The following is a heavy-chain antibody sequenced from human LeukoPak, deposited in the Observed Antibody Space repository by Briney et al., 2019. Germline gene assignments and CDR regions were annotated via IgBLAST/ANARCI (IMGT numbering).Heavy chain of an antibody. J-gene: IGHJ4*02. D-gene: IGHD1-26*01. CDR3: ARDKRGGSYGDY. CDR2: MNQDASER. Sequence: GGSLRLSCAASGFTFSSYWMSWVRQAPGKGLEWVANMNQDASERYYVESVKGRFTISRDNAENSLYLQMNSLRAEDTAVYYCARDKRGGSYGDYWGQGTLVTVSS. V-gene: IGHV3-7*01. CDR1: GFTFSSYW.